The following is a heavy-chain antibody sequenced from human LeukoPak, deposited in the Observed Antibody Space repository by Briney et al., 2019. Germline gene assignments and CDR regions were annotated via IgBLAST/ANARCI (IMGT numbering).Heavy chain of an antibody. D-gene: IGHD4-17*01. CDR3: ARGGGDRNPFDY. CDR1: GFTVSSNY. J-gene: IGHJ4*02. CDR2: MYSGGST. Sequence: PRGSLRLSCAASGFTVSSNYMSWVRQAPGKGLEWVSVMYSGGSTYYADSVKGRFIISRDNSKNTLYLQMNSLRAEDTAVYYCARGGGDRNPFDYWGQGTLVTVSS. V-gene: IGHV3-66*01.